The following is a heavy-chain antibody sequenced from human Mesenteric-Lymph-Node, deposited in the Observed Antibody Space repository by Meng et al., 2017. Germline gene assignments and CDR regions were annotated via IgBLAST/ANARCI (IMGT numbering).Heavy chain of an antibody. CDR1: GFTFSSYW. J-gene: IGHJ3*02. CDR2: IKQDGSEK. D-gene: IGHD3-10*01. Sequence: GGSLRLSCAASGFTFSSYWMSWVRQAPGKGLEWVANIKQDGSEKYYVDSVKGRFTISRDNAKNSLYLQMNSLRAEDTAVYYCARDIHTMVIFDAFDIWGQGTMVTVSS. V-gene: IGHV3-7*01. CDR3: ARDIHTMVIFDAFDI.